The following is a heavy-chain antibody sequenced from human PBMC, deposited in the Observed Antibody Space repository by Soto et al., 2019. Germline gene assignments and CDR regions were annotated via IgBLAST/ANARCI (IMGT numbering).Heavy chain of an antibody. CDR2: INHSGST. CDR3: ARGYSSSWYFWFDP. V-gene: IGHV4-34*01. Sequence: QVQLQQWGAGLLKPSETLSLTCAVYGGSFSGYYWSWIRQPPGKGLEWIGEINHSGSTNYNPSLKSRVTISVDTSKNQFSLKLSSVTAADTAVYYCARGYSSSWYFWFDPWGQGTLVTVSS. J-gene: IGHJ5*02. CDR1: GGSFSGYY. D-gene: IGHD6-13*01.